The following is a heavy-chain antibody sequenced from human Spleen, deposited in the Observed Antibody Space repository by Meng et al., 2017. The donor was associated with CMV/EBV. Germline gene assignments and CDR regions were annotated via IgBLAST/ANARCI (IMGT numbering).Heavy chain of an antibody. Sequence: GSLRLSCTVPGGSINNYYWTWIRQHPGKGLEWIGYVSDSWYTSYSPSLKSRVTISVDTSKTQFSLRLTSMTAADTSVYFCAREGAHGISGYYEGSFDFWGQGMLVTVSS. CDR3: AREGAHGISGYYEGSFDF. CDR1: GGSINNYY. V-gene: IGHV4-59*01. D-gene: IGHD3-22*01. CDR2: VSDSWYT. J-gene: IGHJ4*02.